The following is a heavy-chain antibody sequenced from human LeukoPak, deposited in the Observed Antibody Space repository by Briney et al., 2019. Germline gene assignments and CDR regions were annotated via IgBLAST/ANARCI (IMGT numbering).Heavy chain of an antibody. D-gene: IGHD2-21*02. J-gene: IGHJ3*02. CDR3: AVGLLVTRALNDAFDI. CDR2: IDPSVATT. V-gene: IGHV1-46*01. CDR1: GYTFTSYY. Sequence: ASVKVSCKASGYTFTSYYMHWLRQAPGQGLEYMGIIDPSVATTSYAQNFQGRVTMTRDTPTSTVYMELSSLRSEDTAVYYCAVGLLVTRALNDAFDIWGQGTMVTVSS.